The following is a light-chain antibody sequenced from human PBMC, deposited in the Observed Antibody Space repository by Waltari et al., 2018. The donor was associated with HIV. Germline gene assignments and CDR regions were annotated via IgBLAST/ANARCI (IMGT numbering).Light chain of an antibody. CDR2: GVY. CDR1: ARGIGSATS. V-gene: IGLV2-14*01. CDR3: SSYTTSDFVV. J-gene: IGLJ2*01. Sequence: QSALTQPASVSGSPGQSITSSCTAPARGIGSATSVSCYRLHPGETPKLILSGVYPRPSGVSDRFSGSRSGNTASLTISGLQTEDEGDYYCSSYTTSDFVVFGGGTRLTVL.